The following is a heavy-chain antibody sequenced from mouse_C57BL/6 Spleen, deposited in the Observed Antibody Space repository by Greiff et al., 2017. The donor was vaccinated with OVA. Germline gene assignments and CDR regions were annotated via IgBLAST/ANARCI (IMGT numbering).Heavy chain of an antibody. D-gene: IGHD2-12*01. V-gene: IGHV5-17*01. CDR1: GFTFSDYG. CDR2: ISSGSSSI. Sequence: VQLKESGGGLVKPGGSLKLSCAASGFTFSDYGMHWVRQAPEKGLEWVAYISSGSSSIYYADPVKGRFTISRDNAKNTLFLQMTSLRAEDTAMYYCARGVTGWFAYWGQGTLVTVSA. CDR3: ARGVTGWFAY. J-gene: IGHJ3*01.